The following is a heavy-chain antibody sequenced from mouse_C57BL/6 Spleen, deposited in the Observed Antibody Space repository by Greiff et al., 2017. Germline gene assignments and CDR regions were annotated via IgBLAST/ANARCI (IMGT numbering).Heavy chain of an antibody. Sequence: QVQLQQPGAELVKPGASVKMSCKASGYTFTSYWITWVQQRPGQGLEWIGDIYPGSGSTNYNEKFKSKATLTVDTSSSTAYMPLSSLTSEDSAVYYWARDPLYYYGSSYWYFDVWGTGTTVTVSS. CDR3: ARDPLYYYGSSYWYFDV. CDR2: IYPGSGST. V-gene: IGHV1-55*01. J-gene: IGHJ1*03. D-gene: IGHD1-1*01. CDR1: GYTFTSYW.